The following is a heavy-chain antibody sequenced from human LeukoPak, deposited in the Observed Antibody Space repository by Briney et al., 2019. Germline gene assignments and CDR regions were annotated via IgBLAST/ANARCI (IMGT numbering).Heavy chain of an antibody. D-gene: IGHD1-26*01. CDR2: ISLSGSTI. CDR1: GFTFSTYE. V-gene: IGHV3-48*03. Sequence: PGGSLRLSCAASGFTFSTYEMNWVRQAPGKGLEWVSYISLSGSTIYYADSVKGRFTISRDNAKNSLHLQMNSLRAEDTAVYYCARILYSGSYPTFDYWGQGTLVTVSS. CDR3: ARILYSGSYPTFDY. J-gene: IGHJ4*02.